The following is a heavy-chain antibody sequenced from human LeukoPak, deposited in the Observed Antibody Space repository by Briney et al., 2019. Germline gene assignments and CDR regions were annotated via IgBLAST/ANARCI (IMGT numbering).Heavy chain of an antibody. CDR2: IYHSGST. Sequence: KSSQTLSLTCAVSGGSISSGGYSWSWIRQPPGKGLEWIGSIYHSGSTYYNPSLKSRVTISVDTSKNQFSLKLSSVTAADTAVYYCARDIRRDGYNWIYWGQGTLVTVSS. V-gene: IGHV4-30-2*03. CDR1: GGSISSGGYS. J-gene: IGHJ4*02. D-gene: IGHD5-24*01. CDR3: ARDIRRDGYNWIY.